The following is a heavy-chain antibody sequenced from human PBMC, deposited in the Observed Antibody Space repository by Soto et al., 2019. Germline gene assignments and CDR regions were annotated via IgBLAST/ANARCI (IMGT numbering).Heavy chain of an antibody. CDR3: AKEGSSGSRAYFDD. J-gene: IGHJ4*02. D-gene: IGHD3-22*01. Sequence: PGGSLILSCSASVFTFSSYAMSWVRQAPGKGLEWVSAIGGSGGSTYYADSVKGRFTISRDNSKNTLYLQMNSLRAEDTAVYYWAKEGSSGSRAYFDDLGEGILV. CDR2: IGGSGGST. V-gene: IGHV3-23*01. CDR1: VFTFSSYA.